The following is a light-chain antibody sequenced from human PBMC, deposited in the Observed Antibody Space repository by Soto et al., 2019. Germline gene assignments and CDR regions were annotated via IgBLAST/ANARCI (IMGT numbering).Light chain of an antibody. CDR1: SSDIGGYDY. Sequence: QSALTQPRSVSGSPGQSVTISCTGTSSDIGGYDYVSWYQQHPGKAPQLIINDVNKRPSGVPDRFSGFKSGNTASLTISGLQADDEAYYYCFSYAGSSTLMFGGGTKLTVL. J-gene: IGLJ3*02. CDR2: DVN. CDR3: FSYAGSSTLM. V-gene: IGLV2-11*01.